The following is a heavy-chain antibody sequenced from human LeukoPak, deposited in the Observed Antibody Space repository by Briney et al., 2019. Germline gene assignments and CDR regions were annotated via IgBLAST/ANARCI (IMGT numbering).Heavy chain of an antibody. Sequence: GGSLRLSCAASGFTFSSYWMHWVRQAPGKGLVWVSRINSDGSSTSYADSVKGRFIISRDNAKNTLYLQMNSLRAEDTAVYYCARLKLPSDAFDIWGQGTMVTVSS. D-gene: IGHD2-15*01. CDR1: GFTFSSYW. J-gene: IGHJ3*02. CDR3: ARLKLPSDAFDI. CDR2: INSDGSST. V-gene: IGHV3-74*01.